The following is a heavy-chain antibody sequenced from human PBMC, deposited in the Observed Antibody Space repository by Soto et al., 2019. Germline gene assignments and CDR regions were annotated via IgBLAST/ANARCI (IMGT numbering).Heavy chain of an antibody. Sequence: QITLKESGPTLVKPTQTLTLTCTFSGFSLSTSGVGVGWIRQPPGKALEWLALISWDDDKRHSPSLKSRLTINKDTSKNQVVLTMTTMDPVDTATYYCAHSSSDTLTAYYYYFDYWGQGTLVTVSS. D-gene: IGHD3-9*01. V-gene: IGHV2-5*02. CDR1: GFSLSTSGVG. CDR3: AHSSSDTLTAYYYYFDY. J-gene: IGHJ4*02. CDR2: ISWDDDK.